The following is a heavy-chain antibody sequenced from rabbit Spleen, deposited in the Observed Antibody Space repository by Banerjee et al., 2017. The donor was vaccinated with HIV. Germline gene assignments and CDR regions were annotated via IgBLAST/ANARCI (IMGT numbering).Heavy chain of an antibody. CDR3: ARDDYSGNGYHSTL. Sequence: QSLEESGGDLVKPGASLTLTYTASGFSFTYIDYLCWVRQPPGKGPEWIACVAAGVSFTSYYASWAKGRFTISKTSATTVTLQMTSLTASDTATYFCARDDYSGNGYHSTLWGHGTLVTVS. V-gene: IGHV1S40*01. D-gene: IGHD3-1*01. J-gene: IGHJ6*01. CDR1: GFSFTYIDY. CDR2: VAAGVSFTS.